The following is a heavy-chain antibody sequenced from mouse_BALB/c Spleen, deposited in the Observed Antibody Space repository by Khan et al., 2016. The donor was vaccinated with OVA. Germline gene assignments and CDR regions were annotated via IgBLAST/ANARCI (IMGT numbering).Heavy chain of an antibody. Sequence: VQLQQSGAELVKPGASVRLSCKASGYTFTSYYLYWVKQRPGQGLEWIGDINPSNGGANFNEKFKSKATLTVDKSSNPAYIQLNSLTSEDSAVYYCTRSGYGSFAYWGQGTLVTVSA. CDR3: TRSGYGSFAY. CDR2: INPSNGGA. J-gene: IGHJ3*01. V-gene: IGHV1S81*02. D-gene: IGHD2-2*01. CDR1: GYTFTSYY.